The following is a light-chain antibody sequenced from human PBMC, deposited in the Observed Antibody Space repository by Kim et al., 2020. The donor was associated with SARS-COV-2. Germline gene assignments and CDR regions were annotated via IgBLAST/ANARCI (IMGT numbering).Light chain of an antibody. CDR1: ERIEND. J-gene: IGKJ1*01. CDR3: QQSYRTPRT. V-gene: IGKV1-39*01. CDR2: LTS. Sequence: ASVGDRVSITCRASERIENDLNWYQQKPGSAPKLLIYLTSTLQNGVPSRFSGSGSGSEFTLDINHLQPEDFATYYCQQSYRTPRTFGQGTKVDIK.